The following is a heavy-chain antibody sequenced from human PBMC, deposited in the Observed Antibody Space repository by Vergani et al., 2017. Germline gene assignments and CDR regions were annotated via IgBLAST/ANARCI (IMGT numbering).Heavy chain of an antibody. CDR2: ISSSSSYR. J-gene: IGHJ1*01. CDR1: VFPFGSYS. Sequence: EVQLVESGGGLVKPGGSLRLSFVSSVFPFGSYSMNFVLQAPGKGLELVSFISSSSSYRYYADSVKGRFTISRDNGEYSLLLQMNSLRPEDTAVYYCASGXPGYQLATQYCQHWGQGNLVTVSS. CDR3: ASGXPGYQLATQYCQH. V-gene: IGHV3-21*01. D-gene: IGHD2-2*01.